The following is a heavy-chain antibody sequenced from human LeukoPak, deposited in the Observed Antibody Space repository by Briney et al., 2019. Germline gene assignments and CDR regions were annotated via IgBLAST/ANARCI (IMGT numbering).Heavy chain of an antibody. CDR1: GGSISSGGYS. CDR2: IYYSGST. J-gene: IGHJ4*02. V-gene: IGHV4-31*11. D-gene: IGHD2-2*01. Sequence: PSETLSLTCAVSGGSISSGGYSWSWIRQPPGKGLEWIAYIYYSGSTYYNPSLKSRATISADTSNNQFSLELTSVTAADTAVYYCARGVVVVPASYFDYWGQGTLVTVSS. CDR3: ARGVVVVPASYFDY.